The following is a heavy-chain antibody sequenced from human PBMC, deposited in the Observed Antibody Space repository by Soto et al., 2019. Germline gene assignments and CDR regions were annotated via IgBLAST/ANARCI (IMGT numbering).Heavy chain of an antibody. V-gene: IGHV3-23*01. CDR3: VRYCSGGSCYFDAFDI. D-gene: IGHD2-15*01. J-gene: IGHJ3*02. CDR1: GFTFSSYA. CDR2: ISGSGGST. Sequence: EVQLLESGGGLVQPGGSLRLSCAASGFTFSSYAMSWVRQAPGKGLEWVSAISGSGGSTYYADSVKGRFTISRDNSKNTLYLQMNSLRAEDTAVYYCVRYCSGGSCYFDAFDIWGQGTMVTVSS.